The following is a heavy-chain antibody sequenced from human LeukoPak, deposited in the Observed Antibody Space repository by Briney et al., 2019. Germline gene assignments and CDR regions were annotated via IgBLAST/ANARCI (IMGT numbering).Heavy chain of an antibody. D-gene: IGHD4-17*01. Sequence: ASVKVSCKASGYTFTNYAMNWVRQAPGQGLEWMGWINTDTGNPTYAQGFTGRFVFSLDTSVSTAYLHFSSLKTEDTAVYYCARSAYGDYVGYWGQGTLVTVSS. CDR1: GYTFTNYA. CDR3: ARSAYGDYVGY. J-gene: IGHJ4*02. CDR2: INTDTGNP. V-gene: IGHV7-4-1*02.